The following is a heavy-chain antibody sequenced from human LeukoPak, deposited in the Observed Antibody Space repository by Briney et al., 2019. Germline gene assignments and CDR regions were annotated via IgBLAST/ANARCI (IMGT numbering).Heavy chain of an antibody. CDR2: IYYSGST. D-gene: IGHD3-10*01. CDR1: GGSISSGGYY. V-gene: IGHV4-31*03. Sequence: PSETLSLTCTVSGGSISSGGYYLSWIRQHPGKGLEWIGYIYYSGSTYYNPSLKSRVTISVDTSKNQFSLKLSSVTAADTAVYYCARELIWFGEFSGYGMDVWGKGTTVTVSS. J-gene: IGHJ6*04. CDR3: ARELIWFGEFSGYGMDV.